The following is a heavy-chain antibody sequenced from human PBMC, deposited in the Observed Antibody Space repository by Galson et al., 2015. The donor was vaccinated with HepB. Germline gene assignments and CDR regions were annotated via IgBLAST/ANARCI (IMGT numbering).Heavy chain of an antibody. Sequence: SVKVSCKVSGYTLTELSMHWVRQAPGKGLEWMGGFDPEDGETIYAQKFQGRVPMTEDTSTDTAYMELSSLRSEDTAVYYCATPVIVVVPAASSVSFDYWGQGTLVTVSS. CDR1: GYTLTELS. J-gene: IGHJ4*02. CDR3: ATPVIVVVPAASSVSFDY. V-gene: IGHV1-24*01. D-gene: IGHD2-2*01. CDR2: FDPEDGET.